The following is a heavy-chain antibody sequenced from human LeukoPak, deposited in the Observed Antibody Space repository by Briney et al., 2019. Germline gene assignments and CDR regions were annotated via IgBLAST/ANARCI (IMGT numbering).Heavy chain of an antibody. CDR2: IYTGSS. CDR1: GGSIRSSDDY. V-gene: IGHV4-39*07. D-gene: IGHD3-22*01. J-gene: IGHJ6*03. Sequence: SETLSLTCSVSGGSIRSSDDYWGFVRQTPGKGLEWMGSIYTGSSHYNPSLKSRATISVDTSKNQFSLKLTSVTAADTAVYYCTRAASSGPLFTYHMDVWGKGTTVTVSS. CDR3: TRAASSGPLFTYHMDV.